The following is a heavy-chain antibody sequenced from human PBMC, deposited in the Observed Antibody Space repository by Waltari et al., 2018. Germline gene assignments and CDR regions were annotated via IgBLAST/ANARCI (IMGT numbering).Heavy chain of an antibody. Sequence: EVQLVESVGGLIQPGGSLSLSCAVPALTFSIYSMNWVRQTPEKGREWVSYISSTSSSMYYADSVKGRFIISRDNAKKSVYLQMNRLRVDDSAVYYCASGQDDTSFVLSFWGQGTKVTVSS. CDR3: ASGQDDTSFVLSF. J-gene: IGHJ3*01. CDR2: ISSTSSSM. CDR1: ALTFSIYS. V-gene: IGHV3-48*01. D-gene: IGHD3-16*01.